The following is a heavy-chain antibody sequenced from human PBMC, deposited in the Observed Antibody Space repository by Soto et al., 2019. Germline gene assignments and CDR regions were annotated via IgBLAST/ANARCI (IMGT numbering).Heavy chain of an antibody. CDR2: ISGSGGST. J-gene: IGHJ1*01. Sequence: GSLRLSCAASGFTFSSYAMSWVRQAPGKGLEWVSAISGSGGSTYYADSVKGRFTISRDNSKNTLYLQMNSLRAEDTAVYYCAKDHEQWLVRAEYFQHWGQGTLVTVSS. V-gene: IGHV3-23*01. CDR1: GFTFSSYA. CDR3: AKDHEQWLVRAEYFQH. D-gene: IGHD6-19*01.